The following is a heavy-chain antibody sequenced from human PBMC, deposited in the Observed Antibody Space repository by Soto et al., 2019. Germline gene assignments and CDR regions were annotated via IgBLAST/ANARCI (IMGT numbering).Heavy chain of an antibody. CDR2: IIGGGTDR. Sequence: EVQLLDSGGHLVQPGGSLRLSCAASGFSFSTYAMNWVRQAPGKRLEWVSSIIGGGTDRYYADSVRGRFTISRDNSRNTLYLLMNILRAEDTAVYYCAKGSRGHCTGVTCYPFDHWGQGTLVIVSS. J-gene: IGHJ4*02. D-gene: IGHD2-8*02. V-gene: IGHV3-23*01. CDR1: GFSFSTYA. CDR3: AKGSRGHCTGVTCYPFDH.